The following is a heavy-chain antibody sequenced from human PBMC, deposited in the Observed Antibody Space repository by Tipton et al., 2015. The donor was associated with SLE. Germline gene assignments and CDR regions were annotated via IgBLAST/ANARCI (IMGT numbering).Heavy chain of an antibody. V-gene: IGHV4-59*01. CDR3: AKAGWQFNAFDI. Sequence: GLVKPSETLSLTCAVYGGSITTFYWHWIRQPPGKGLEWIGYGFYSGSIRYNLSLKTRTTISVDTSRNQVSLKMTSVTAADTAVYYCAKAGWQFNAFDIWGQGTMVTVSS. CDR1: GGSITTFY. CDR2: GFYSGSI. D-gene: IGHD2-15*01. J-gene: IGHJ3*02.